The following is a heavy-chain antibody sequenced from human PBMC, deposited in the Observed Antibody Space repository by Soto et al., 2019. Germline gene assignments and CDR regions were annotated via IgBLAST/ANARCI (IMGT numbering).Heavy chain of an antibody. J-gene: IGHJ4*02. CDR3: TRAPDGNNADY. CDR1: GFIFSGTT. D-gene: IGHD6-13*01. CDR2: IRGRADNYAT. V-gene: IGHV3-73*02. Sequence: DVQLVESGGDLVQPGGSLKLSCAASGFIFSGTTIHWVRQASGEGLEWVGRIRGRADNYATGYAASVKGRFTISRDDSKKTAYLQMNSLKTEDTAVYFCTRAPDGNNADYWGQGTLVTVSS.